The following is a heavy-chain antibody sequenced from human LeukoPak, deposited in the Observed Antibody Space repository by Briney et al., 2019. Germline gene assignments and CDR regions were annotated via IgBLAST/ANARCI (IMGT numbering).Heavy chain of an antibody. Sequence: SVKVSCKASGGTFSSYAISWVRQAPGQGLEWMGRINPILGIANYAQKFQGRVTITADKSTSTAYMELSSLRSEDTAVYYCARLTMVRGVTITGAYYWGQGTLVTVSS. CDR3: ARLTMVRGVTITGAYY. V-gene: IGHV1-69*04. D-gene: IGHD3-10*01. CDR1: GGTFSSYA. J-gene: IGHJ4*02. CDR2: INPILGIA.